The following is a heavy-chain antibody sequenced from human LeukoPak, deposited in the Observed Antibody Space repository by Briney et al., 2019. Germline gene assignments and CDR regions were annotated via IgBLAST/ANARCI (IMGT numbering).Heavy chain of an antibody. J-gene: IGHJ3*02. D-gene: IGHD6-19*01. CDR3: ATGRTGVAGHADAFDI. Sequence: QSGGSLRLSCAASGFTFSSYAMSWVRQAPGKGLEWVSAIRGSGGNTYYADSVKGRFTISRDNSKNTLYLQMNSPRAEDTAVYYFATGRTGVAGHADAFDIYDQGTIALVSS. V-gene: IGHV3-23*01. CDR1: GFTFSSYA. CDR2: IRGSGGNT.